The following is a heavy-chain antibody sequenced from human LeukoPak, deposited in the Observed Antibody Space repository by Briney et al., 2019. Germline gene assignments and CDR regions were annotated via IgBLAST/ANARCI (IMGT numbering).Heavy chain of an antibody. Sequence: SETLSLTCAVYGGSFSGYYWSWIRQPPGKGLEWIGEINHSGSTNYNPSLKSRVTISVDTSKNQFSLKLSSVTAADTAVYYCARVHKRGYYDSQPFRYWGQGTLVTVSS. D-gene: IGHD3-22*01. V-gene: IGHV4-34*01. CDR1: GGSFSGYY. J-gene: IGHJ4*02. CDR2: INHSGST. CDR3: ARVHKRGYYDSQPFRY.